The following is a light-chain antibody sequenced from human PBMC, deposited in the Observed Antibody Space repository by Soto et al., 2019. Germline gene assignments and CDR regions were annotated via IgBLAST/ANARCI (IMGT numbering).Light chain of an antibody. J-gene: IGKJ1*01. Sequence: DIQMTQSPSALSASVGARVPITCRASQTISTWLAWYQHQPGKAPNLLIYDASTLMSGVPSRFSSSGSGTEFTLTISCLQSEDFATYYCQQYYSYPRTFGQGTKVDI. CDR2: DAS. V-gene: IGKV1-5*01. CDR1: QTISTW. CDR3: QQYYSYPRT.